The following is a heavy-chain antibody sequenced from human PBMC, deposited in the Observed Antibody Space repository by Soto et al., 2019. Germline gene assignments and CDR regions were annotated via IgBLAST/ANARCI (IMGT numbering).Heavy chain of an antibody. J-gene: IGHJ4*02. CDR1: GFTFSSYG. Sequence: QVQLVESGGGVVQPGRSLRLSCAASGFTFSSYGMHWVRQAPGKGLEWVAGIWYDGSNKYYADSVKGRFTISRDNSKNTLYLQMNSLRAEDTAVYYCARGYSSSWYGRYFDYWGQGTLVTVSS. CDR3: ARGYSSSWYGRYFDY. V-gene: IGHV3-33*01. CDR2: IWYDGSNK. D-gene: IGHD6-13*01.